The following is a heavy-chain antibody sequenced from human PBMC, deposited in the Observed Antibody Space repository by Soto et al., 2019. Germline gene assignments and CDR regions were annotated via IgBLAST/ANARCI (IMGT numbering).Heavy chain of an antibody. Sequence: QVQLVESGGGVVQPGRSPRLSCAASGFTFSSYGMHWVRQAPGKGLEWVAVISYDGSNKYYADSVKGRFTISRDNSKNTLYLQMNSLRAEDTAVYYCAKVASPRDQLAVDYWGQGTLVTVSS. V-gene: IGHV3-30*18. CDR2: ISYDGSNK. J-gene: IGHJ4*02. CDR3: AKVASPRDQLAVDY. CDR1: GFTFSSYG. D-gene: IGHD6-13*01.